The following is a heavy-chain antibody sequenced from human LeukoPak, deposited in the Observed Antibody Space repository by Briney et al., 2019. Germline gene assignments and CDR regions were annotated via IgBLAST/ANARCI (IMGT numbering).Heavy chain of an antibody. CDR2: INAYNGNK. V-gene: IGHV1-18*01. CDR1: GYTFTSYG. D-gene: IGHD3-10*01. J-gene: IGHJ4*02. CDR3: ARDHIDYGSGSYYNGVFDY. Sequence: GASVKVFCKASGYTFTSYGISWVRQAPGQGLEWMGWINAYNGNKKYAQKLQGRVTMTTDTSTSTAYMELRSLRSDDTAVYYCARDHIDYGSGSYYNGVFDYWGQGTLVTVSS.